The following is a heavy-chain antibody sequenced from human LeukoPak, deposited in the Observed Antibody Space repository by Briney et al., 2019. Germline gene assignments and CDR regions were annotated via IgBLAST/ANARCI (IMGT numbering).Heavy chain of an antibody. CDR3: ATVYSSSWYGNWFDP. CDR1: GYTFTGYY. Sequence: ASVKVSCKASGYTFTGYYMHWVRQAPGQGLEWKGWINPNSGGTNYAQKFQGRVTMTRDTSISTAYMELSRLRSDDTAVYYCATVYSSSWYGNWFDPWGQGTLVTVSS. V-gene: IGHV1-2*02. J-gene: IGHJ5*02. D-gene: IGHD6-13*01. CDR2: INPNSGGT.